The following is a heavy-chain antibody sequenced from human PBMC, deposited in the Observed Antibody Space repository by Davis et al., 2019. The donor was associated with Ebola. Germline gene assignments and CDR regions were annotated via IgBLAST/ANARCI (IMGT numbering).Heavy chain of an antibody. V-gene: IGHV4-39*01. D-gene: IGHD2-2*01. CDR2: IYYNGST. J-gene: IGHJ6*03. Sequence: SETLSLTCTVSGGSIRSSSDYWGWIRQPPGKGLQWIGSIYYNGSTDYNPSLKSRVTISVDTSKNQFSLKLSSVTAADTAVYYCARGVPAAILSWYYMDVWGKGTTVTVSS. CDR3: ARGVPAAILSWYYMDV. CDR1: GGSIRSSSDY.